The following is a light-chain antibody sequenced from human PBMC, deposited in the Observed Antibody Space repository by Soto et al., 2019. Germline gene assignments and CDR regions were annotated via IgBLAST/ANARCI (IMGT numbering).Light chain of an antibody. CDR1: QSINSY. Sequence: DIQMTQSPSSLSASVGDRVTITCRASQSINSYLNWYQQEPGKAPKFLIYAASSLQSGVPSRFSGSGSGTDITLTISSLQPEDFATYYCQQSYSTPITFGQGTRLEI. CDR2: AAS. J-gene: IGKJ5*01. V-gene: IGKV1-39*01. CDR3: QQSYSTPIT.